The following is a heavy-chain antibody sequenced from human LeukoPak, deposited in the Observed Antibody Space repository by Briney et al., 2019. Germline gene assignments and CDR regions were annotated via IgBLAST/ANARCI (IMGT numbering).Heavy chain of an antibody. CDR1: GASISTYY. CDR3: ARDNGGDYWYSDI. CDR2: MYTSGST. D-gene: IGHD2-21*01. J-gene: IGHJ2*01. V-gene: IGHV4-4*07. Sequence: SETLSLTCTVSGASISTYYWSWIRQPAGKGLEWIGRMYTSGSTNYNPSLKSRVTMSVDTSKNQLSLKLSTVTAADTAVYFCARDNGGDYWYSDIWGRGTLVTVSS.